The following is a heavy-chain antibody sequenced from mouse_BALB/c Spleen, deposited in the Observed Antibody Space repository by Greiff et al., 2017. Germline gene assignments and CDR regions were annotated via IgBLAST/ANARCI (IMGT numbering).Heavy chain of an antibody. CDR1: GFNIKDYY. D-gene: IGHD2-4*01. J-gene: IGHJ3*01. CDR2: IDPENGNT. V-gene: IGHV14-1*02. CDR3: ARPRYDYDGFAY. Sequence: EVQLQQSGAELVRPGALVKLSCKASGFNIKDYYMHWVKQRPEQGLEWIGWIDPENGNTIYDPKFQGKASITADTSSNTAYLQLSSLTSEDTAVYYCARPRYDYDGFAYWGQGTLVTVSA.